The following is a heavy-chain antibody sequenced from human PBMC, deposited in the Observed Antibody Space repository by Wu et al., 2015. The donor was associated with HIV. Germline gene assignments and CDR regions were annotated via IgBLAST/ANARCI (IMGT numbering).Heavy chain of an antibody. CDR1: GYTFTNYG. CDR2: ISPSNGNT. J-gene: IGHJ6*03. CDR3: ARGGVYGVNVGDYSYYYYIDV. Sequence: QVQLVQSGVEVKKPGASVKVSCKASGYTFTNYGITWVRQAPGQGLEWMGWISPSNGNTNFAQKLQGRITMTSNTSTRTAYMELRSLRSDDTAVFYCARGGVYGVNVGDYSYYYYIDVWGKGTTVTVSS. D-gene: IGHD4-23*01. V-gene: IGHV1-18*01.